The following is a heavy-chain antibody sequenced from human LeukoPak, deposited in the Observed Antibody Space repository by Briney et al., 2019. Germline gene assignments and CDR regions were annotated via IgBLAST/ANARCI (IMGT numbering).Heavy chain of an antibody. D-gene: IGHD3-22*01. V-gene: IGHV3-23*01. CDR2: ISGSGGST. J-gene: IGHJ4*02. CDR1: GFTFSSYA. Sequence: GGSLRLSCAASGFTFSSYAMSWVRQAPGKGLEWVSAISGSGGSTYYADSVKGRFTISRDNSKNTLYLQMNSLRAEDTAVYYCAKDTYYYDSGGYYYEYFDYWGQGTLVTVSS. CDR3: AKDTYYYDSGGYYYEYFDY.